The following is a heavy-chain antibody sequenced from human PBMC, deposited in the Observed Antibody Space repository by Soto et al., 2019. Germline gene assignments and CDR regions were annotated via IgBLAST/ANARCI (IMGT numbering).Heavy chain of an antibody. CDR3: AKHPNEDFRSGYYTHVDY. J-gene: IGHJ4*02. D-gene: IGHD3-3*01. Sequence: EVQLLESGGGLVQPGGSLRLSCAASGFTFSSYAMSWFRQAPGKGLEWVSAISGSGGSTYYADSVKGRFTISRDNSKNTLYLKMNSLRADDTTVYYCAKHPNEDFRSGYYTHVDYWCQGTLVTVAS. CDR2: ISGSGGST. V-gene: IGHV3-23*01. CDR1: GFTFSSYA.